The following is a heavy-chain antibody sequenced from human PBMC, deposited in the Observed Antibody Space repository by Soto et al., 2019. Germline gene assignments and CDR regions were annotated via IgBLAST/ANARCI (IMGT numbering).Heavy chain of an antibody. J-gene: IGHJ4*02. CDR3: ATRSVTAPR. V-gene: IGHV3-53*04. CDR1: GFSVSSNY. CDR2: IYSGGST. Sequence: EVQLVESGGGLVQPGGSLRLSCAASGFSVSSNYMSWVRQAPGKGLECVSLIYSGGSTYYADSVKGRFTFSRHNFNNTLYLQMNSLRSDDTAVYYCATRSVTAPRWGQGTLVTVSS. D-gene: IGHD4-17*01.